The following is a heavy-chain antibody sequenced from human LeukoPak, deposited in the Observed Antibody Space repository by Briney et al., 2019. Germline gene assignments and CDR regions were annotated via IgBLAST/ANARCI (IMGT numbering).Heavy chain of an antibody. CDR3: ARKYNPTWYDALDI. J-gene: IGHJ3*02. Sequence: SQTLSLTCAISGDTVSSNSAAWNWIRQSPSRGLEWLGRTYYRSKWYYDYAISVKSRISLNADTSKNQFSLQLDSVTPDDTAVYYCARKYNPTWYDALDIWGQGTMVTVSS. CDR1: GDTVSSNSAA. CDR2: TYYRSKWYY. V-gene: IGHV6-1*01. D-gene: IGHD1-1*01.